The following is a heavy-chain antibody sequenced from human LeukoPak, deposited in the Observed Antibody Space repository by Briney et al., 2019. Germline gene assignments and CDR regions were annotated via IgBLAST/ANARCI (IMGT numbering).Heavy chain of an antibody. D-gene: IGHD1-26*01. V-gene: IGHV4-59*01. CDR2: IYYSGST. Sequence: SETLSLTCTDSGGSLSSYYWSWIRQPPRRGLEWIGYIYYSGSTNYNPSLKSRVTLSVDTSKTQFSLKLSSGTAADAAVYYCARGPYSGSYSGWGQGTLVTVSS. CDR1: GGSLSSYY. J-gene: IGHJ4*02. CDR3: ARGPYSGSYSG.